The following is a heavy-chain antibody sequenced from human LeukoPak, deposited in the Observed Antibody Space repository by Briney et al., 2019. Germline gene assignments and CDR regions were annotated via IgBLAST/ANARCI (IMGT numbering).Heavy chain of an antibody. Sequence: SETLSLTCTVSGGSISSGDYYWSWIRQPPGKGLEWIGYIYYSGSTNYNPSLKSRVTISVDTSKNQFSLKLSSVTAADTAVYYCAIGYCSGGSCYPFDYWGQGTLVTVSS. CDR2: IYYSGST. J-gene: IGHJ4*02. CDR3: AIGYCSGGSCYPFDY. D-gene: IGHD2-15*01. CDR1: GGSISSGDYY. V-gene: IGHV4-61*08.